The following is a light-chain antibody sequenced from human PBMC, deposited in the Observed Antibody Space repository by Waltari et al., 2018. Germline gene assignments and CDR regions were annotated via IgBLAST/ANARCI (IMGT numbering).Light chain of an antibody. CDR3: HSRDTISTRV. CDR1: SLIRYY. Sequence: SSELTQDPAVSVALGQTVRITCQGDSLIRYYASWYQQRPGQAPRLVLYGQDNRPSGIPDRFSGSTSGDTASLTITGAQAEDGADYYCHSRDTISTRVFGGGTRLTV. J-gene: IGLJ3*02. CDR2: GQD. V-gene: IGLV3-19*01.